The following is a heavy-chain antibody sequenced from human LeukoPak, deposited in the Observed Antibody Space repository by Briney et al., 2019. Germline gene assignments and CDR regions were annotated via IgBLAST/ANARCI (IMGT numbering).Heavy chain of an antibody. D-gene: IGHD6-13*01. CDR2: IQASGST. J-gene: IGHJ1*01. CDR3: ARDEGYSSSWSPLHH. CDR1: GGSISSFY. Sequence: SETLSLTCTVSGGSISSFYWNWIRQPAGKGLEWIGRIQASGSTNYNPSLKSRITMSVDTSKNQFSLKLSSVTAADTAVYYCARDEGYSSSWSPLHHWGQGTLVTVS. V-gene: IGHV4-4*07.